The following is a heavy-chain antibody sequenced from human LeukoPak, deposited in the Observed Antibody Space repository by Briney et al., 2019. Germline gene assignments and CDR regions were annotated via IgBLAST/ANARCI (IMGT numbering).Heavy chain of an antibody. CDR3: ARSRAETVPVWGSYRHHDAFDI. Sequence: GESLKISCKGSGYSFTNYWIGWVRQMPGKGLEWMGIIYPGDSDTTYKPSFQGQVTISADKSISTAYLQWSSLKASDTAMYYCARSRAETVPVWGSYRHHDAFDIWGRGTMVTVSS. CDR1: GYSFTNYW. J-gene: IGHJ3*02. D-gene: IGHD3-16*02. V-gene: IGHV5-51*01. CDR2: IYPGDSDT.